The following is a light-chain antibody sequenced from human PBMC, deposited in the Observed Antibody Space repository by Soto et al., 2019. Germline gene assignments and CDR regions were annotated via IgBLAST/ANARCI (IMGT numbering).Light chain of an antibody. CDR1: QDISNY. CDR2: DAS. CDR3: QQYDSFSVT. Sequence: DIQMTQSPSSLSASVGDRVTITCQASQDISNYLNWYQQKPGKAPKLLIYDASALRRGVPPRFSGSGSGTEFTLTISSLQPDDFATYYCQQYDSFSVTFGQGTKVDIK. J-gene: IGKJ1*01. V-gene: IGKV1-33*01.